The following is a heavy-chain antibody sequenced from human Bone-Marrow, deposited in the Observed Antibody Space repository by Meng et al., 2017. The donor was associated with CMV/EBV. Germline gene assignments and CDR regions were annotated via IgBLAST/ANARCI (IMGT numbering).Heavy chain of an antibody. CDR1: GFTFSDYA. CDR2: IRSKAYGGTT. J-gene: IGHJ3*02. Sequence: GESLKISCTASGFTFSDYAMSWVRQAPGKGLEWVGFIRSKAYGGTTEYAASVKGRFTISRDDSKSIAYLQMNSLKTEDTAVYYCTRARVRGTDAFDIWGQGTMVTVSS. CDR3: TRARVRGTDAFDI. V-gene: IGHV3-49*04. D-gene: IGHD3-10*01.